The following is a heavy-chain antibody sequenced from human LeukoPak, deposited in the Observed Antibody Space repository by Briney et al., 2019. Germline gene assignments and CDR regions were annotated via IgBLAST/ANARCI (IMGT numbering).Heavy chain of an antibody. CDR1: GFTFIDYD. CDR3: ARGGIQVSGIDEFDY. J-gene: IGHJ4*02. D-gene: IGHD6-19*01. CDR2: IGIRGDT. Sequence: GALGLSCAASGFTFIDYDMHWVRQGIGKGLEWVSAIGIRGDTHYSGSVKGRFTISRENAESSLYLQMNSLRAEDTAVYYCARGGIQVSGIDEFDYWGQGTLVTVSS. V-gene: IGHV3-13*01.